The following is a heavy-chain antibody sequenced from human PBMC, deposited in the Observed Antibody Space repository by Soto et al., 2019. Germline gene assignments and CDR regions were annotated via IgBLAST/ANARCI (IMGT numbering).Heavy chain of an antibody. J-gene: IGHJ6*02. CDR2: INPSGGST. Sequence: ASVKVSCKASGYTFTSYYMHWVRQAPGQGLEWMGIINPSGGSTSYAQKFQGRVTMTRDTSTSTVYMELSSLRSEDTAVYYCARDLVATDRGLTVTTYYYCYYGMDVWGQGTTVTVSS. V-gene: IGHV1-46*01. CDR1: GYTFTSYY. CDR3: ARDLVATDRGLTVTTYYYCYYGMDV. D-gene: IGHD4-4*01.